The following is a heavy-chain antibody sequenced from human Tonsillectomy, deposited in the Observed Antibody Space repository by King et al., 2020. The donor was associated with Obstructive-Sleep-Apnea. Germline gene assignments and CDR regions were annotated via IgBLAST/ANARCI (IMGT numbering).Heavy chain of an antibody. V-gene: IGHV2-5*02. CDR3: AHSQITILDYFDY. D-gene: IGHD3-9*01. Sequence: TLKESGPTLVKPTQTLTLTCTFSGFSLSSTGVGVGWIRQSPGKALECLAVIFWDDDNRSSPSLKSRLNITKDTSKNPVVLTMTSMDPVDTGTYYCAHSQITILDYFDYWGQGTLVTVSS. CDR1: GFSLSSTGVG. CDR2: IFWDDDN. J-gene: IGHJ4*02.